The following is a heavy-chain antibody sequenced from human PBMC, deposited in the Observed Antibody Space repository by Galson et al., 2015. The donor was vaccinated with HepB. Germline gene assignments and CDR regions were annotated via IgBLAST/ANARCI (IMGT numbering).Heavy chain of an antibody. Sequence: SVTVSCKASGGTFSSYAISWVRQAPGQGLEWMGGIIPIFGTANYAQKFQGRVTITADESTSTAYMELSSLRSEDTAVYYCARSAGSSSSGGMDVWGQGTTVTVSS. CDR1: GGTFSSYA. J-gene: IGHJ6*02. CDR2: IIPIFGTA. CDR3: ARSAGSSSSGGMDV. D-gene: IGHD6-6*01. V-gene: IGHV1-69*13.